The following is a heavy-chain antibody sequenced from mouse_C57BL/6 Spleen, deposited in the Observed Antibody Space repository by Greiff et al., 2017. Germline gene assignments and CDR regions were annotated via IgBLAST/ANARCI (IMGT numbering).Heavy chain of an antibody. Sequence: QVQLQQSGAELVRPGSSVKLSCKASGYTFTSYWMDWVKQRPGQGLEWIGNIYPSDSETHYNQKFKDKATLTVDKSSSTAYMQLSSLTSEDSAVYYCAREWITTVVATDYYAMDYWGQGTSVTVSS. J-gene: IGHJ4*01. CDR2: IYPSDSET. CDR1: GYTFTSYW. CDR3: AREWITTVVATDYYAMDY. V-gene: IGHV1-61*01. D-gene: IGHD1-1*01.